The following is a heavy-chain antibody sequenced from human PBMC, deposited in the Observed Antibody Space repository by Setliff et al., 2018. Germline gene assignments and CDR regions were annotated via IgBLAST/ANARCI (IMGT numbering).Heavy chain of an antibody. CDR3: ARGRIQLWKYYFDY. V-gene: IGHV4-34*01. CDR2: IYTSGST. J-gene: IGHJ4*02. CDR1: GGSFSGYY. Sequence: PSETLSLTCAVYGGSFSGYYWSWIRQPPGKGLEWIGRIYTSGSTNYKPSLKSRVTISVDTSKNQFSLKLSSVTAADTAVYYCARGRIQLWKYYFDYWGQGTLVTVSS. D-gene: IGHD5-18*01.